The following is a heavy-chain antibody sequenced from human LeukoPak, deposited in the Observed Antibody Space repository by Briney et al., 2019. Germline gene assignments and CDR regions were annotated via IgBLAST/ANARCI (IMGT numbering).Heavy chain of an antibody. Sequence: GGSQSLLCAASGFPFSSYDVHWVRQAPGKGLEWVAVIWYDGSNKYYADSVKGRFTISRDNSKNTLYLQMNSLRAEDTAVYYCARDKIPVAGPHYYHGMYVWGHGATFTVSS. V-gene: IGHV3-33*01. J-gene: IGHJ6*02. CDR3: ARDKIPVAGPHYYHGMYV. D-gene: IGHD6-19*01. CDR2: IWYDGSNK. CDR1: GFPFSSYD.